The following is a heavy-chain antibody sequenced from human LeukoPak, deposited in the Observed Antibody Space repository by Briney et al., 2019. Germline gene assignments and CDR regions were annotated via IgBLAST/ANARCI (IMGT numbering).Heavy chain of an antibody. Sequence: PGGSLRLSCAASGFTFSSYGMHWVRQAPGKGLEWLAVIWYDGSNKYYADSVKGRFTISRDNSKNTLYLQMNSLRAEDTAVYYCARYMRRGGAFDIWGQGTMVTASS. V-gene: IGHV3-33*01. J-gene: IGHJ3*02. CDR1: GFTFSSYG. D-gene: IGHD3-16*01. CDR3: ARYMRRGGAFDI. CDR2: IWYDGSNK.